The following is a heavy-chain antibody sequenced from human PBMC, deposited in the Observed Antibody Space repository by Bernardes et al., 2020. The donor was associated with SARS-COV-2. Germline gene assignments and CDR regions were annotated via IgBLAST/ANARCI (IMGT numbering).Heavy chain of an antibody. J-gene: IGHJ4*02. Sequence: SETLSLTCTVSGGSVSSGSDYWSWIRQPPGKGLEWIGYIYYSGRTKYNPSLKSRVTMSVDTSKNQFSLKLSSVTAVDTAVYYCARAPYYYDGSGYYYVTFDYWGQGALVTVSS. D-gene: IGHD3-22*01. CDR3: ARAPYYYDGSGYYYVTFDY. CDR1: GGSVSSGSDY. V-gene: IGHV4-61*01. CDR2: IYYSGRT.